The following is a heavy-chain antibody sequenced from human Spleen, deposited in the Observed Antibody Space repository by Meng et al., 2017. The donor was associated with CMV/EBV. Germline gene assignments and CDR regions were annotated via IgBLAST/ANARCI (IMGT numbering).Heavy chain of an antibody. J-gene: IGHJ4*02. D-gene: IGHD4-17*01. CDR3: ARFATTVLTT. CDR2: IYYAGST. CDR1: GGSVSSPTFY. V-gene: IGHV4-61*01. Sequence: CSVSGGSVSSPTFYWSWLRQPPGKGLEWIGYIYYAGSTDYNPSLKSRVTISLDTSKNQFSLKLRSVSAADTAKYYCARFATTVLTTWGQGALVTVSS.